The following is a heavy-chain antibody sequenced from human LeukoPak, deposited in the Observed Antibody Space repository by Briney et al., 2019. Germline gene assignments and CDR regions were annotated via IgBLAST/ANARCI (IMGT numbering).Heavy chain of an antibody. CDR1: GGSFSGYY. CDR2: VHHSGST. V-gene: IGHV4-34*01. Sequence: SETLSLTCAVYGGSFSGYYWSWIRQPPGKGLEWIGEVHHSGSTNYNPSLKSRVTISVDTSKNQFSLKLSSVTAADTAVYYCARRSVRRFAWGNWGQGTLAVVSS. CDR3: ARRSVRRFAWGN. D-gene: IGHD3-16*01. J-gene: IGHJ4*02.